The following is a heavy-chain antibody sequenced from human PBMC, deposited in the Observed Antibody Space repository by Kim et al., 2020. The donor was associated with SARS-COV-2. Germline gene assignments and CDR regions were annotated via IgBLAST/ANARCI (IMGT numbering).Heavy chain of an antibody. Sequence: SETLSLTCAVSGGSISSSNWWSWVRQPPGKGLEWIGEIYHSGSTNYNPSLKSRVTISVDKSKNQFSLKLSSVTAADTAVYYCARTDIVVVPAARLGFLTPMGAIGGRPDAFDLWGQGTMVTVSS. CDR2: IYHSGST. CDR3: ARTDIVVVPAARLGFLTPMGAIGGRPDAFDL. V-gene: IGHV4-4*02. D-gene: IGHD2-2*01. J-gene: IGHJ3*01. CDR1: GGSISSSNW.